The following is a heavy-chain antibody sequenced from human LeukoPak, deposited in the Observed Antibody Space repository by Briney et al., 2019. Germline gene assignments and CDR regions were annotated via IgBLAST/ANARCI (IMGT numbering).Heavy chain of an antibody. V-gene: IGHV3-11*01. J-gene: IGHJ6*03. CDR3: ARLSPYYNTDV. Sequence: PGGSLRLSCAASGFTFSDHYMSWIRQAPGKGLEWVSYISSSGRTTYYADSVKGRFTISRDNVKDSLYLQMNSLRAEDTAVYYCARLSPYYNTDVWGKGSTVTVSS. CDR1: GFTFSDHY. CDR2: ISSSGRTT.